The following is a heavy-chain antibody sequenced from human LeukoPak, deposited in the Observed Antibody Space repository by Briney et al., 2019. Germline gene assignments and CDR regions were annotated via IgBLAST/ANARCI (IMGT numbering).Heavy chain of an antibody. J-gene: IGHJ3*02. CDR1: GLTLSNYW. CDR2: ISSSSSYI. V-gene: IGHV3-21*01. CDR3: ARSRVVVGLDAFDI. Sequence: GGSLRLSCAASGLTLSNYWMHWVRQAPGKGLVWVSSISSSSSYIYYADSVKGRFTISRDNAKNSLYLQMNSLRAEDTAVYYCARSRVVVGLDAFDIWGQGTMVTVSS. D-gene: IGHD2-15*01.